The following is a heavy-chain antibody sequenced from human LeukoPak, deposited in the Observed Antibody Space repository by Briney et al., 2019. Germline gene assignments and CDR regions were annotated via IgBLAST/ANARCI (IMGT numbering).Heavy chain of an antibody. J-gene: IGHJ3*02. V-gene: IGHV3-15*01. CDR3: TRQRPDYDSSGSPRQSAFDI. CDR1: GFTFSNAW. Sequence: KPGGSLRLSCAASGFTFSNAWMSWVRQAPGKGLEWVGRIKSKTDGGTTDYAAPVKGRFTISRDDSKNTAYLQMNSLKTEDTAVYYCTRQRPDYDSSGSPRQSAFDIWGQGTMVTVSS. CDR2: IKSKTDGGTT. D-gene: IGHD3-22*01.